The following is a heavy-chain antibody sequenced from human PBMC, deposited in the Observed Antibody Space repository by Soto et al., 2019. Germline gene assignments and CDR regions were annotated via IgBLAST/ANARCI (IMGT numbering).Heavy chain of an antibody. D-gene: IGHD3-22*01. V-gene: IGHV3-30*18. CDR1: GFTFSSYG. CDR3: AKDPWEDGSGYYIGGFDY. CDR2: ISYDGSNK. J-gene: IGHJ4*02. Sequence: QVQLVESGGGVVQPGRSLRLSCAASGFTFSSYGMHWVRQAPGKGLEWVAVISYDGSNKYYADSVKGRCTISRDNSKNTLYLQMNSLRAEDTAVYYCAKDPWEDGSGYYIGGFDYWGQGTLVTVSS.